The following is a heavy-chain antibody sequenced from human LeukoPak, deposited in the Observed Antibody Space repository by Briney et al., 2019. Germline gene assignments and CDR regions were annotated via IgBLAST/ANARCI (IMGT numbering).Heavy chain of an antibody. CDR3: ARGGWLPPDF. V-gene: IGHV4-4*07. CDR2: VYSTGST. J-gene: IGHJ4*02. CDR1: GGTINEYY. Sequence: SETLSLTCTVPGGTINEYYWSWIRQPAGKGLEWIGHVYSTGSTNYNPSFKSRVTMSVDMSKNQFSLKLTSVTAADTAVYYCARGGWLPPDFWGQGTLAIVSS. D-gene: IGHD3-22*01.